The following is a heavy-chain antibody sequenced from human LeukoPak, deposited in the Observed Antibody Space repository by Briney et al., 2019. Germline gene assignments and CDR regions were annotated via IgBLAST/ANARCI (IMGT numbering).Heavy chain of an antibody. V-gene: IGHV2-5*04. D-gene: IGHD1-26*01. Sequence: SGPTLVKPTQTLTLTCTFSGFSVSTSGVGVCWIRQPPGKALEWLALIYWGDDTRDSPSLKTRLTITKDTSKNQVVLTMTNMDPVDTGTYYCVNLLGASFDYWGQGTLVTVSS. CDR1: GFSVSTSGVG. CDR3: VNLLGASFDY. J-gene: IGHJ4*02. CDR2: IYWGDDT.